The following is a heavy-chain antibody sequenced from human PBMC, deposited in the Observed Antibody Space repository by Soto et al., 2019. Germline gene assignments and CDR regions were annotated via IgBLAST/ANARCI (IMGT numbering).Heavy chain of an antibody. Sequence: SETLSLTCTVSGGSISSGGYYWSWIRQHPGKGLEWIGYIYYSGSTYYNPSLKSRVTISVDTSKNQFSLKLSSVTADDTAVYFCPKETTPFWGIVTIDYWGQGTLVTVSS. CDR1: GGSISSGGYY. V-gene: IGHV4-31*03. CDR3: PKETTPFWGIVTIDY. CDR2: IYYSGST. D-gene: IGHD3-16*01. J-gene: IGHJ4*02.